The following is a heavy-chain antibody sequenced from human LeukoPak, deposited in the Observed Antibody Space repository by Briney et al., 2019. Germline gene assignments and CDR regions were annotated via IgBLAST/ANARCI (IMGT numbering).Heavy chain of an antibody. CDR1: GYTFTSYG. D-gene: IGHD3-10*01. CDR2: ISAYNGNT. CDR3: ARGGVLLWFGELPFDY. V-gene: IGHV1-18*01. Sequence: ASVKVSCKASGYTFTSYGISWVRQAPGQGLEWMGWISAYNGNTNYAQKLQGRVTMTTDTSTSTAYMELRSLRSDDTAVYYCARGGVLLWFGELPFDYWGQGTLVTVSS. J-gene: IGHJ4*02.